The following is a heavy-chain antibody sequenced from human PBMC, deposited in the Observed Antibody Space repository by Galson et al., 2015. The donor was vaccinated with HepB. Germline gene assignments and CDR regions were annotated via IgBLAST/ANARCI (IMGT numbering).Heavy chain of an antibody. Sequence: SLRLSCAASGFTFSSYGMHWVRQAPGKGLEWVAVIWYDGSNKYYADSVKGRFTISRDNSKNTLYLQMNSLRAEDTAVYYCARPDYGDYGPFDYWGQGTLVTVSS. CDR3: ARPDYGDYGPFDY. J-gene: IGHJ4*02. V-gene: IGHV3-33*01. D-gene: IGHD4-17*01. CDR1: GFTFSSYG. CDR2: IWYDGSNK.